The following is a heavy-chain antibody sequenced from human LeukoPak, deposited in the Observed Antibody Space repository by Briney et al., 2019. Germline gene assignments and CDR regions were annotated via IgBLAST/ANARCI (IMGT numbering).Heavy chain of an antibody. CDR3: AVVYGTGSYYLDY. Sequence: SVKVSCKASGGTFSSYAISWVRQAPGQGLEWMGGIIPIFGTANYAQKFQGRVTITADESTSTAYMELSSLRSEDTAVYYCAVVYGTGSYYLDYWGQGTLVTVSS. CDR1: GGTFSSYA. J-gene: IGHJ4*02. D-gene: IGHD3-10*01. CDR2: IIPIFGTA. V-gene: IGHV1-69*13.